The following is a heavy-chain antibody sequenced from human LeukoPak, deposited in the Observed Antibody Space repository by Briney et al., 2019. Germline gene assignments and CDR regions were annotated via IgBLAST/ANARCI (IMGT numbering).Heavy chain of an antibody. D-gene: IGHD6-19*01. Sequence: PGGSLRLSCPAYGFTVTFNYMSWVRQAQGKGLEWISVIYSGGSTYYADSVKGRFTISRDDSKNTLYLQMNSLRAEDTAIYYCARAQWRTYSYYYMDVWGKGTTVTVSS. J-gene: IGHJ6*03. CDR3: ARAQWRTYSYYYMDV. CDR2: IYSGGST. CDR1: GFTVTFNY. V-gene: IGHV3-53*01.